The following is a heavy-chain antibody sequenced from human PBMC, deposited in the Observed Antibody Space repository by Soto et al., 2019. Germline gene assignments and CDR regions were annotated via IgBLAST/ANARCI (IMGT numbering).Heavy chain of an antibody. CDR3: AREMTAVTATGDWFDP. V-gene: IGHV1-2*02. D-gene: IGHD4-17*01. CDR2: INPNSGGT. Sequence: ASVKVSCKASRYTFTVYYIHWVRQAPGQGLEWMGWINPNSGGTNYAQKFQGRVTMTRDTSISTAYMELSRLRSDDTAVYYCAREMTAVTATGDWFDPWGQGILVTVSS. J-gene: IGHJ5*02. CDR1: RYTFTVYY.